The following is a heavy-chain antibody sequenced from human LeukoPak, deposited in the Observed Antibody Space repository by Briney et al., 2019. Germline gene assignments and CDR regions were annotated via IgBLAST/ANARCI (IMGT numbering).Heavy chain of an antibody. CDR3: ARGGFGELLARLDY. J-gene: IGHJ4*02. D-gene: IGHD3-10*01. V-gene: IGHV3-21*01. CDR2: ISSSSSYI. Sequence: PGGSLRLSCAASGFTFSSYSMNWVRQAPGKGLEWVSSISSSSSYIYCADSVKGRFTISRDNAKNSLYLQMNSLRAEDTAVYYCARGGFGELLARLDYWGQGTLVTVSS. CDR1: GFTFSSYS.